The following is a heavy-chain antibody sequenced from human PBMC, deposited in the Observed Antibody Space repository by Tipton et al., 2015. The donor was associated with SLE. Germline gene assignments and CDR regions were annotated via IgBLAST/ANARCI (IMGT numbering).Heavy chain of an antibody. V-gene: IGHV4-59*02. CDR1: GDSVTSHY. D-gene: IGHD1-1*01. Sequence: TLSLTCNVSGDSVTSHYWTWIRQPPGKGLEWIGYMYYSGSSNYNASLKSRVTISIDTSRSQFSLNLNSVTAADTAVYYCSRFRGGRNYFDYWGQGIPVTVSS. CDR3: SRFRGGRNYFDY. J-gene: IGHJ4*02. CDR2: MYYSGSS.